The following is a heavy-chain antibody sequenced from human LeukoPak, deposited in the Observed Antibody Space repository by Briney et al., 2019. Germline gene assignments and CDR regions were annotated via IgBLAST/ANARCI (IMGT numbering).Heavy chain of an antibody. V-gene: IGHV3-7*03. J-gene: IGHJ6*04. CDR3: ARVSWVAGDRPLVLRYFDWSLPSYYYYGMDV. CDR1: GFTFSSYW. CDR2: IKQDGSEK. Sequence: PGGSLRLSCAASGFTFSSYWMSWVRQAPGKGPEWVANIKQDGSEKYYVDFLKGPFTISRDKAKNSLELQMNSLRAEDTAVYYCARVSWVAGDRPLVLRYFDWSLPSYYYYGMDVWGKGTTVTVSS. D-gene: IGHD3-9*01.